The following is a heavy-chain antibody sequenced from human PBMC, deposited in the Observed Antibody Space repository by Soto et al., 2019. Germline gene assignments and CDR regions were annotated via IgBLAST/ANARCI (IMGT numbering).Heavy chain of an antibody. CDR1: GFTFSSYA. V-gene: IGHV3-23*01. CDR2: ISGSGGST. J-gene: IGHJ6*02. Sequence: GGSLRLSCAASGFTFSSYAMSWVRQAPGKGLEWASAISGSGGSTYYADSVKGRFTISRDNSKNTLYLQMNSLRAEDTAVYYCAKDRRGSGSYYKGYYYYGMDVWGQGTTVTVSS. D-gene: IGHD3-10*01. CDR3: AKDRRGSGSYYKGYYYYGMDV.